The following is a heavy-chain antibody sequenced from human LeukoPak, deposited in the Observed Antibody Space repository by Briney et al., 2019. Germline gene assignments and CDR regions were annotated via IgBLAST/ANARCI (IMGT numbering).Heavy chain of an antibody. CDR1: GGSISSYY. D-gene: IGHD3-10*01. CDR2: IYTSGST. J-gene: IGHJ5*02. Sequence: SETLSLTCTVSGGSISSYYWSWIRQPAGKGLEWIGRIYTSGSTNYNPSLKSRVTMSVDTSKNQFSLKLSSVTAADTAVYYCARDLVQGVIRYNWFDPWGQGTLVTVSS. V-gene: IGHV4-4*07. CDR3: ARDLVQGVIRYNWFDP.